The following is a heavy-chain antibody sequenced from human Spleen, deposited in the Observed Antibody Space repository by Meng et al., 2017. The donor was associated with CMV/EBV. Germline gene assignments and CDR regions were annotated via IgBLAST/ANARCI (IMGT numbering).Heavy chain of an antibody. Sequence: SFSSYYWTWIRQSPGKGLEWIGEINHSGSTKYKPSLKSRVIISIDTSKNHFSLKLSSVTAADTAVYYCARGQGFAVFGVVTSGRFDPWGQGTLVTSPQ. CDR3: ARGQGFAVFGVVTSGRFDP. D-gene: IGHD3-3*01. V-gene: IGHV4-34*01. CDR2: INHSGST. CDR1: SFSSYY. J-gene: IGHJ5*02.